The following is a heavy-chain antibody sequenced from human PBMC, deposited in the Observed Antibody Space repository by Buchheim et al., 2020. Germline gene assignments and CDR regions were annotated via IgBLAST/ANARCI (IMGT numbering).Heavy chain of an antibody. CDR1: EFTFSYHW. D-gene: IGHD1-14*01. Sequence: EVQLVESGGGSVQPGGSLRLSCVSSEFTFSYHWMGWVRQAPGKGLEWVAKIKQDGSDKYYVDSVKGRFTISRDNAKKSLYLQMDSLGVEDTAIYYCAKKVTYRADSWGQGTL. CDR3: AKKVTYRADS. J-gene: IGHJ4*02. V-gene: IGHV3-7*01. CDR2: IKQDGSDK.